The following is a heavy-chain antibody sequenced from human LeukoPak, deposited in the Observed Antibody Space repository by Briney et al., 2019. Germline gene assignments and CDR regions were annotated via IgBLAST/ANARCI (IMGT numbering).Heavy chain of an antibody. D-gene: IGHD1-26*01. CDR3: ARESHVSREDS. CDR2: ISAANGDT. Sequence: ASVKVSCKASGYTFTSYGISWVRQAPGQGLEWVGWISAANGDTDYAQKFQARVTMTTDTSTSTAYMELRSLRSDDTAVYYCARESHVSREDSWGQGTLATVSS. V-gene: IGHV1-18*01. CDR1: GYTFTSYG. J-gene: IGHJ4*02.